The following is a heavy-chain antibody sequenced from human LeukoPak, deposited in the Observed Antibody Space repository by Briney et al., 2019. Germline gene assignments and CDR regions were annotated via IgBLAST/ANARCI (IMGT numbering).Heavy chain of an antibody. Sequence: GGSLRLSCAASGFTFGSYIMNWVRQAPGKGLEWVSYISSSGSTIYYSDSVKGRFTISRHNAKNSLCLQMNSLRDEDTAVYYCARDLNLSFWGQGTLVTVSS. D-gene: IGHD2/OR15-2a*01. V-gene: IGHV3-48*02. CDR2: ISSSGSTI. CDR3: ARDLNLSF. J-gene: IGHJ4*02. CDR1: GFTFGSYI.